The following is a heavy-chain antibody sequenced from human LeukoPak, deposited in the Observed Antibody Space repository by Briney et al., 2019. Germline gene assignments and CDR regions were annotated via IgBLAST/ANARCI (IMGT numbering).Heavy chain of an antibody. V-gene: IGHV5-51*01. Sequence: GESLKISCKGSGYSFTTYWIGWVRQMPGKGLEWMGIIYPGDSDTRYSPSFQGQVTISADKSIGTAYLQWSRLKASDTAMYYCARQLNRGYYDSSGSLDYWGQGTLVTVSS. CDR1: GYSFTTYW. CDR3: ARQLNRGYYDSSGSLDY. CDR2: IYPGDSDT. D-gene: IGHD3-22*01. J-gene: IGHJ4*02.